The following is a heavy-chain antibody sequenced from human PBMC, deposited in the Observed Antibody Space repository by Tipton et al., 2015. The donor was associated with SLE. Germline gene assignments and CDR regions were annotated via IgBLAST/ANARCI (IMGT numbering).Heavy chain of an antibody. CDR2: IFHSGGT. CDR3: ARSGRGGYDYDSTVYYYGVDY. D-gene: IGHD3-22*01. Sequence: TLSLTCAVSGGSIISSSWWSWVRQPPGKGLEWIGEIFHSGGTNYNPSLKSRVTMSVDTARNQFSLKLSSVTAADTAVYYCARSGRGGYDYDSTVYYYGVDYWGQGTLVTVSS. V-gene: IGHV4-4*02. J-gene: IGHJ4*02. CDR1: GGSIISSSW.